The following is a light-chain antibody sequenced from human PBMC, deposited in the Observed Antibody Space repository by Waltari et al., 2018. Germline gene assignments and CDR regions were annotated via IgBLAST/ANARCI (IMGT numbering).Light chain of an antibody. J-gene: IGLJ2*01. CDR3: SSYTSTSTLVV. CDR2: DVS. V-gene: IGLV2-14*03. Sequence: QSALTQPASVSGSPGQSITISCSGTTNDIGTYAFVPWYQPPPGKAPQLIIYDVSSRPSGVSSRFSGSKSGNTASLTVSGLQAEDEADYYCSSYTSTSTLVVFGGGTKLTVL. CDR1: TNDIGTYAF.